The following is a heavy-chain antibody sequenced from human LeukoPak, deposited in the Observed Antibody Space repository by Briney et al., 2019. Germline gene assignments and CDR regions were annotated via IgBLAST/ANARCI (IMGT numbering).Heavy chain of an antibody. CDR2: INHSGST. CDR1: GGSFSGYY. Sequence: TSETLSLTCAVYGGSFSGYYWSWIRQPPGKGLDWIGEINHSGSTNYNPSLKSRVTISVDTSKNQFSLKLSSVTAADTAVYYCARGSRYPTIGYFQHWGQGTLVTVSS. D-gene: IGHD1-1*01. J-gene: IGHJ1*01. V-gene: IGHV4-34*01. CDR3: ARGSRYPTIGYFQH.